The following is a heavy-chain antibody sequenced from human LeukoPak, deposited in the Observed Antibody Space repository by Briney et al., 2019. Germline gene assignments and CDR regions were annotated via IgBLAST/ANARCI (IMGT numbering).Heavy chain of an antibody. J-gene: IGHJ4*02. Sequence: ASVKVSCKASGYTFTTYGISWVRQAPGQGLEWMGWMNPNSGNTGYAQKFQGRVTMTRNTSISTAYMELSSLRSEDTAVYYCARASGQGSSRRMVGYWGQGTLVTVSS. V-gene: IGHV1-8*02. D-gene: IGHD6-13*01. CDR2: MNPNSGNT. CDR1: GYTFTTYG. CDR3: ARASGQGSSRRMVGY.